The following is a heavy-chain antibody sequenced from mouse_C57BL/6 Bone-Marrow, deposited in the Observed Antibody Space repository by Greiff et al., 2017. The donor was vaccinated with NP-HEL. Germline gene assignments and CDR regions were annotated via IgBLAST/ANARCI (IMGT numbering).Heavy chain of an antibody. V-gene: IGHV5-6*01. J-gene: IGHJ4*01. CDR2: ISSGGSYT. Sequence: EVKLVESGGDLVKPGGSLKLSCAASGFTFSSYGMSWVRQTPDKRLEWVATISSGGSYTYYPDSVKGRFTISRDNAKNTLYLQMSSLKSEDTAMYYCARQGIYYYGSRPYAMDYWGQGTSVTVSS. D-gene: IGHD1-1*01. CDR3: ARQGIYYYGSRPYAMDY. CDR1: GFTFSSYG.